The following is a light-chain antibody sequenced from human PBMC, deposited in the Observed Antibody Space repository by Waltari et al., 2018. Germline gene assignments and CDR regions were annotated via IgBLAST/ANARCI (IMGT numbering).Light chain of an antibody. V-gene: IGKV1-39*01. Sequence: DIQMTQSPSSLSASVGDRVTITCRASQNVHNYLNWYQQKPGKAPNLLIYKASTLQSGVPSRFSGSGSGTFYTLTINSLQSEDVATYYCQHGFGTPLTFGGGTKVEI. CDR2: KAS. CDR3: QHGFGTPLT. J-gene: IGKJ4*01. CDR1: QNVHNY.